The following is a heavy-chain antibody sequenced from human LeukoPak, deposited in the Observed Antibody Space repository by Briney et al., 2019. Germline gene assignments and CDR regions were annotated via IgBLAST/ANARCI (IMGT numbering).Heavy chain of an antibody. Sequence: PGGSLRLSCAASGFTFSSYWMSWVRQAPGKGLEWVANIKQDGSEKYYVDSVKGRFTISRDNAKNSLYLQMNSLRAEDTAVYYCAREQRWLQFLFRDWGQGTLVTVSS. D-gene: IGHD5-24*01. CDR1: GFTFSSYW. V-gene: IGHV3-7*01. CDR3: AREQRWLQFLFRD. CDR2: IKQDGSEK. J-gene: IGHJ4*02.